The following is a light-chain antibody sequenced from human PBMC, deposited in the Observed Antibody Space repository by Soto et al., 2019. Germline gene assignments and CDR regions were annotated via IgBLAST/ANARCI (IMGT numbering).Light chain of an antibody. CDR2: DAS. CDR3: QQYGSSPTWT. V-gene: IGKV3-20*01. Sequence: TQSPATLCVSPGERATFSCWASQSVSSNLAWYQQKPGQAPRLLIYDASTRATGIPARFSGSGSGTDFTLTISRLEPEDFAVYYCQQYGSSPTWTFGQGTKVDIK. CDR1: QSVSSN. J-gene: IGKJ1*01.